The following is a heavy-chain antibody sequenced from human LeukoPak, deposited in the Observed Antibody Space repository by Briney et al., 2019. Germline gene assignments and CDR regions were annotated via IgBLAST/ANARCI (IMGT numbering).Heavy chain of an antibody. CDR1: GFTFSRNA. CDR2: ISYDGSNK. D-gene: IGHD3-3*01. V-gene: IGHV3-30-3*01. CDR3: ARDRSLEYTIDY. J-gene: IGHJ4*02. Sequence: PGRSLRLSCAASGFTFSRNAIHWVRQAPGKGLEWVAVISYDGSNKYYADSVKGRFTISRDNSKNTLYLQMNSLRAEDTAVYYCARDRSLEYTIDYWGQGTLVTVSS.